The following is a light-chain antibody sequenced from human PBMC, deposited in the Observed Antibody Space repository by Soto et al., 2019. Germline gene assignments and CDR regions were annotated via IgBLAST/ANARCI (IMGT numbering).Light chain of an antibody. V-gene: IGKV1-33*01. J-gene: IGKJ2*01. CDR2: DAS. CDR3: QQYDNLPYT. Sequence: DIQMTQSPSSLSASVGDRVTITCQASQDISNYLNWYQQKPGKAPKLLIYDASNLETGVTSRFSGSGSGTDFPFTISSLQPEDIATYYCQQYDNLPYTFGQGTKLEIK. CDR1: QDISNY.